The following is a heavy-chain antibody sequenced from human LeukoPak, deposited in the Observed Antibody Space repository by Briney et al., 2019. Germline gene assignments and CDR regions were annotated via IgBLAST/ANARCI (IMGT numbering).Heavy chain of an antibody. D-gene: IGHD3-22*01. Sequence: GGSLRLSCAASGFTFSSYWMSWVRQAPGKGLEWVANIKQDGSEKYYVDSVKGRFTISRDNAKNSLYLQMNSLRAEDTAVYYCARDVPYYYDSSGYYFDYWGQGTLVTVSS. J-gene: IGHJ4*02. CDR1: GFTFSSYW. CDR3: ARDVPYYYDSSGYYFDY. CDR2: IKQDGSEK. V-gene: IGHV3-7*01.